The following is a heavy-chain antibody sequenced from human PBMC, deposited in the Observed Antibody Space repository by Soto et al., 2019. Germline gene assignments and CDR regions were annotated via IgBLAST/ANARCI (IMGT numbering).Heavy chain of an antibody. J-gene: IGHJ4*02. CDR2: VTGRGENT. V-gene: IGHV3-23*01. D-gene: IGHD4-17*01. CDR1: GFTFSTYA. CDR3: AKGSHGDYED. Sequence: EVQLLESGGALVQPGGSLRLSCAASGFTFSTYAMNWVRQAPGKGPEWVSAVTGRGENTFYADSVKGRFTIYRDNSKNTLFLQMDSLRVEDTAIYCCAKGSHGDYEDWGQGTLVTVSS.